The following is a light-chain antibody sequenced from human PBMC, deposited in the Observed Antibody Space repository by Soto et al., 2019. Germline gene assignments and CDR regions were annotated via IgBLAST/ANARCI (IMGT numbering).Light chain of an antibody. J-gene: IGLJ1*01. V-gene: IGLV1-40*01. CDR2: GNT. CDR3: QSYDSSLSASV. Sequence: QPVLTQPPSVSGAPGQRVTISCTGSTSNIGAGYDVHWYQQLPGTGPKLLIFGNTNRPSGVPDRFSASKSGTSASLAITGLQAEDEADYYCQSYDSSLSASVFGTGTKLTVL. CDR1: TSNIGAGYD.